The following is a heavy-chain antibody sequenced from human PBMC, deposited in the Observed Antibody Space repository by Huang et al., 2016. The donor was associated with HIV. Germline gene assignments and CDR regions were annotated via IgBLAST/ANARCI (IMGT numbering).Heavy chain of an antibody. CDR1: GLTFRNAW. V-gene: IGHV3-15*01. CDR2: IQSKTDGGTT. D-gene: IGHD6-13*01. Sequence: EVQLVESGGGLVKPGGSLRLSCAASGLTFRNAWMSWVRQAPGKGLAWVGRIQSKTDGGTTDYAAPVKGRFSISRDDSKNTLFLQMKSLRSEDTAVYYCTTDIPAAGTGVYWGQGTLVTVSS. J-gene: IGHJ4*02. CDR3: TTDIPAAGTGVY.